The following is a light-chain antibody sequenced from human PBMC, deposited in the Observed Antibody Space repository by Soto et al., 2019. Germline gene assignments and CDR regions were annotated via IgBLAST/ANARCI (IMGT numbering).Light chain of an antibody. V-gene: IGLV2-11*01. CDR3: YSYAGMYSFV. CDR2: DVN. CDR1: SSDVGDFNY. Sequence: QSALTQPRSVSGSPGQSVTISCTGTSSDVGDFNYVSWYQQYPGKAPKMLIYDVNKRPSGVPDRFSGSKSGNTASLTISGLQAEDEADYYCYSYAGMYSFVFGTGTKLTVL. J-gene: IGLJ1*01.